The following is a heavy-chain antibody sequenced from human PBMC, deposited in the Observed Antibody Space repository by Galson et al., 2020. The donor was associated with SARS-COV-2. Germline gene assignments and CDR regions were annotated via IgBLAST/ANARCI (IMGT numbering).Heavy chain of an antibody. CDR2: IKQDGSEK. CDR1: GFTFSSYW. Sequence: GGSLRLSCAASGFTFSSYWMSWVRQAPGKGLEWVANIKQDGSEKYYVDSVKGRFTISRDNAKNTLYLQMSSLRAEDAAVYYCARESAVQGGYYMDVWGKGTTVTVSS. D-gene: IGHD3-10*01. CDR3: ARESAVQGGYYMDV. V-gene: IGHV3-7*01. J-gene: IGHJ6*03.